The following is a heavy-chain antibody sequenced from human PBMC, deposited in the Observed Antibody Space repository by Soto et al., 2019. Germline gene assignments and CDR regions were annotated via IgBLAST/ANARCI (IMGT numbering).Heavy chain of an antibody. Sequence: SVKVSCKASGGTFSSYAISWVRQAPGQGLEWMGGIIPIFGTANYAQKFQGRVTITADESTSTAYMELSSLRSEDTAVYYCARVNGGSYFVRYYYYGMDVWGQGATVTVS. D-gene: IGHD1-26*01. V-gene: IGHV1-69*13. CDR3: ARVNGGSYFVRYYYYGMDV. J-gene: IGHJ6*02. CDR2: IIPIFGTA. CDR1: GGTFSSYA.